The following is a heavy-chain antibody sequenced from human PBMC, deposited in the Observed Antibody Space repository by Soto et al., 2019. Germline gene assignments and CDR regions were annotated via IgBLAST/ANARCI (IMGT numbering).Heavy chain of an antibody. J-gene: IGHJ5*02. Sequence: SETLSLTCTVSGGSISSYYWSWIRQPPGKGLEWIGYIYYSGSTNYNPSLKSRVTISVDTSKNQFSLKLSSVTAADTAVYYCAREIRHYYDSSGSLAWFDPWGQGTLVTVSS. CDR3: AREIRHYYDSSGSLAWFDP. CDR1: GGSISSYY. D-gene: IGHD3-22*01. CDR2: IYYSGST. V-gene: IGHV4-59*01.